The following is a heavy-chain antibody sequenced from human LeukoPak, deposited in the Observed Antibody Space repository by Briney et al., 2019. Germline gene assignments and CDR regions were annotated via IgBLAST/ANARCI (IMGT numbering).Heavy chain of an antibody. J-gene: IGHJ3*02. CDR2: ISGSGGST. Sequence: GGSLRLSCAASGFTSSSYAMSWVRQAPGKGLEWVSAISGSGGSTYYADSVKGRFTISRDNSKNTLYLQMNSLRAEDTAVYYCAKEAGSSGWYRGPDAFDIWGQGTMVTVSS. D-gene: IGHD6-19*01. V-gene: IGHV3-23*01. CDR3: AKEAGSSGWYRGPDAFDI. CDR1: GFTSSSYA.